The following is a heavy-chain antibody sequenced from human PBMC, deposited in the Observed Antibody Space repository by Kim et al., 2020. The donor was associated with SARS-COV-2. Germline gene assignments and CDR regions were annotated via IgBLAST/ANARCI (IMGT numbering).Heavy chain of an antibody. Sequence: GGSLRLSCAASGFTFSSYWMHWVRQAPGKGLVWVSRINSDGSSTSYADSVKGRFTISRDNAKNTLYLQMNSLRAEDTAVYYCAREERWATRAAAGPDYYYYYGMDVWGQGTTVTVSS. CDR3: AREERWATRAAAGPDYYYYYGMDV. V-gene: IGHV3-74*01. CDR1: GFTFSSYW. D-gene: IGHD6-13*01. J-gene: IGHJ6*02. CDR2: INSDGSST.